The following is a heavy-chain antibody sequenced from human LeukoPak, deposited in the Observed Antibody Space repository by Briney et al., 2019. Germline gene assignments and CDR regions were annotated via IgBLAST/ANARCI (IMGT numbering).Heavy chain of an antibody. D-gene: IGHD6-13*01. CDR3: ARDSGIAAAGSGFDY. CDR2: IYISGST. Sequence: SETLSLTCTVSGDSIRGYYWTWIRQPAGKGLEWIGRIYISGSTNYNPSLKSRVTISVDTSKNQFSLKLSSVTAADTAVYYCARDSGIAAAGSGFDYWGQGTLVTVAS. V-gene: IGHV4-4*07. J-gene: IGHJ4*02. CDR1: GDSIRGYY.